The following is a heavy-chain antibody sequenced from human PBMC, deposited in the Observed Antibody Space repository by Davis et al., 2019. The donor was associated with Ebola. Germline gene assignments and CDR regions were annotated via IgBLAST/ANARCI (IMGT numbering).Heavy chain of an antibody. CDR3: ARRRGGIAAAAGYFDY. V-gene: IGHV4-34*01. Sequence: MPSETLSLPCAVYGGSFRGYYWSWIRQPPGKGLEWIGEINHSGSTNYNPSLKSRVTISVDTSKNQFSLKLSSVTAADTAVYYCARRRGGIAAAAGYFDYWGQGTLVTVSS. J-gene: IGHJ4*02. CDR2: INHSGST. D-gene: IGHD6-13*01. CDR1: GGSFRGYY.